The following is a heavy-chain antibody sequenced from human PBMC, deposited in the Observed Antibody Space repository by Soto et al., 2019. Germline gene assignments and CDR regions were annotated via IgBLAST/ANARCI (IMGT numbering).Heavy chain of an antibody. CDR3: AKDSDYDSSGYYYWQYYFDY. D-gene: IGHD3-22*01. CDR1: GFTFSSCA. J-gene: IGHJ4*02. CDR2: ISGSGGST. Sequence: TGGSLRLSCAASGFTFSSCAMSWVRQAPGKGLEWVSAISGSGGSTYYADSVKGRFTISRDNSKNTLYLQMNSLRAEDTAVYYCAKDSDYDSSGYYYWQYYFDYWGQGT. V-gene: IGHV3-23*01.